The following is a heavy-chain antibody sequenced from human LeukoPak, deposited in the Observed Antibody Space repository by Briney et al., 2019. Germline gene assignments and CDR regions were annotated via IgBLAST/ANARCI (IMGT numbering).Heavy chain of an antibody. J-gene: IGHJ4*02. V-gene: IGHV3-7*01. CDR1: GFTFSSYW. CDR3: ARDSSSWTFDY. CDR2: IKQDGSEK. D-gene: IGHD6-13*01. Sequence: GGSLRLSCAASGFTFSSYWMHWVRQAPGKGLEWVANIKQDGSEKYYVDSVKGRFTISRDNAKNSLYLQMNSLRAEDTAVYYCARDSSSWTFDYWGQGTLVTVSS.